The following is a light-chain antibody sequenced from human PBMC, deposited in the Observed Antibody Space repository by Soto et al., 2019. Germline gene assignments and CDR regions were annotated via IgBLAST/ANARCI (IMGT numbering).Light chain of an antibody. Sequence: DIVMTQSPDSLAVSLGERATINCKSSQSVLYSSNNKNYLAWYQQKPGQPPKLLIYWASTRESGVPDRFSGRGSGTDFTLTISILQAEDVAVYYCQQYYSTLLTFGGGTKVEIK. CDR1: QSVLYSSNNKNY. V-gene: IGKV4-1*01. CDR2: WAS. CDR3: QQYYSTLLT. J-gene: IGKJ4*01.